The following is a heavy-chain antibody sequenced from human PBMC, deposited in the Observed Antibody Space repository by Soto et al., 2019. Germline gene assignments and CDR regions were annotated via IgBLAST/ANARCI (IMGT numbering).Heavy chain of an antibody. CDR2: IYYSGST. CDR3: ARGYYDSSGYSNWFDP. CDR1: GGTISSYY. V-gene: IGHV4-59*01. J-gene: IGHJ5*02. Sequence: KPSETLSLSCTASGGTISSYYWSWIRQPPGKGLEWIGYIYYSGSTNYNPSLKSRVTISVDTSKNQFSLKLSSVTAADTAVYYCARGYYDSSGYSNWFDPWGQGTLVTVSS. D-gene: IGHD3-22*01.